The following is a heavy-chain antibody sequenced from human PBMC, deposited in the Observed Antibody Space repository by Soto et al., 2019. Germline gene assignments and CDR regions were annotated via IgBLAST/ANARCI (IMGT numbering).Heavy chain of an antibody. Sequence: PDTLSLTCTVSRGSISSGSNYWAWILQPPGKGLEWIANIYYSGSTFYNPPLKSRVTISLDTSKNQFPLKLRSVTAADTAVYYCARHEAGWYFASWGQGTLVTVSS. D-gene: IGHD6-25*01. CDR2: IYYSGST. V-gene: IGHV4-39*01. J-gene: IGHJ4*02. CDR1: RGSISSGSNY. CDR3: ARHEAGWYFAS.